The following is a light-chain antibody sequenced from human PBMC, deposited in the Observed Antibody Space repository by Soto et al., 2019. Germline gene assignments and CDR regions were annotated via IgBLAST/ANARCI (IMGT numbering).Light chain of an antibody. CDR3: QQYNSYSS. J-gene: IGKJ4*02. CDR1: QSISSL. Sequence: DIQMTQSPSTLSASVGDRVTITCRASQSISSLVAWYQQKPGKAPKLLIYKASSLESGVPSRFSGSGSGTEFTLTISSLQPDDFSTYYCQQYNSYSSFGGGTKLEIK. CDR2: KAS. V-gene: IGKV1-5*03.